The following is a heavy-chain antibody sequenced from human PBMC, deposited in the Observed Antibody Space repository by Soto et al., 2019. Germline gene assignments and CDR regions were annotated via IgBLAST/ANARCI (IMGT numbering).Heavy chain of an antibody. CDR2: IYSGGST. CDR1: GFTVSSNY. Sequence: PGGSLRLSCAASGFTVSSNYMSWVRQAPGKGLEWVSVIYSGGSTYYADSVKGRFTISRGNSKNTLYLQMNSLRAEDTAVYYCARDFSGYDLGSSYYMDVWGKGTTVTVSS. V-gene: IGHV3-66*01. J-gene: IGHJ6*03. CDR3: ARDFSGYDLGSSYYMDV. D-gene: IGHD5-12*01.